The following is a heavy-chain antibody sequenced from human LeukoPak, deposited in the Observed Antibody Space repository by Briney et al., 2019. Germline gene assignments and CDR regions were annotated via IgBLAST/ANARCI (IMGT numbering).Heavy chain of an antibody. Sequence: GGSLRLSCTVSGLTVSSNYLSWVRQAPGKGLEWVSIIYSDGTIYYADSVKGRFTISRDNSKNTLYLQMNSLRAEDTAVYYCTRLGDYWGQGTLVTVSS. CDR1: GLTVSSNY. J-gene: IGHJ4*02. CDR3: TRLGDY. CDR2: IYSDGTI. V-gene: IGHV3-53*01.